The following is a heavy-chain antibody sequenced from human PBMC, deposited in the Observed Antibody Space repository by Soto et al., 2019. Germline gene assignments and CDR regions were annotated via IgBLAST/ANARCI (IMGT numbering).Heavy chain of an antibody. D-gene: IGHD2-8*01. CDR1: GFTFSDYW. CDR3: ARRDRNGGYCDS. Sequence: EVQLVESGGGLVQPGGSLRLSCAVSGFTFSDYWMHWVRQAPGKGLVWVARINGDGSSANYAASVKDRFTISRDNAENTVYLQMNSLRAEDTAVYFCARRDRNGGYCDSWGQGVLVNVSS. J-gene: IGHJ4*02. V-gene: IGHV3-74*01. CDR2: INGDGSSA.